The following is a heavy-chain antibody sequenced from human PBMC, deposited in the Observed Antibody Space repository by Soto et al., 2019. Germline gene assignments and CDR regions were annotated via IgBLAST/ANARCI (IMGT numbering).Heavy chain of an antibody. CDR1: GYTFTSYD. D-gene: IGHD1-1*01. Sequence: ASVKVSCKASGYTFTSYDIYWVRQATGQGLEWMGWMNPNTGNSAYAQKFQGRVTVTSDTSINTVYMELSSLRSEDTAVYYCARRAETNGWNGFGADKYYFDFWGQGTLVTSPQ. V-gene: IGHV1-8*01. J-gene: IGHJ4*02. CDR2: MNPNTGNS. CDR3: ARRAETNGWNGFGADKYYFDF.